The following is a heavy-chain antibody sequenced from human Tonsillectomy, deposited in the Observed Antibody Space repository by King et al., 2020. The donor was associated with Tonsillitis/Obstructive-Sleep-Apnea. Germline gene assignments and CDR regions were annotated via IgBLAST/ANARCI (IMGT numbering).Heavy chain of an antibody. CDR3: ARTGFGEFRGYYYYMDV. CDR1: GFTFSSYA. J-gene: IGHJ6*03. D-gene: IGHD3-10*01. V-gene: IGHV3-64*01. CDR2: ISSNGGST. Sequence: VQLVESGGGLVQPGGSLRLSCAASGFTFSSYAMHWVRQAPGKGLEYVSAISSNGGSTYYANSVKGRFTISRDNSKNTLYLQMGSLRAEDMAMYYCARTGFGEFRGYYYYMDVWGKGTTVTVSS.